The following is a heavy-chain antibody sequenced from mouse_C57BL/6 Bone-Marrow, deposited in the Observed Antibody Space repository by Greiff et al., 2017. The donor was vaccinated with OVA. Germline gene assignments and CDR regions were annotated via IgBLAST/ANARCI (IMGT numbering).Heavy chain of an antibody. V-gene: IGHV10-1*01. D-gene: IGHD4-1*01. CDR3: VPWAWFAY. CDR2: ISSKSNNYAT. Sequence: EVHLVESGGGLVQPKGSLKLSCAASGFSFNTYAMHWVRQTPGKGLEWVARISSKSNNYATYYADSVKDRLPISRDASESILYLQMNNLKTEDTAMYYCVPWAWFAYWGQGTLVTVSA. J-gene: IGHJ3*01. CDR1: GFSFNTYA.